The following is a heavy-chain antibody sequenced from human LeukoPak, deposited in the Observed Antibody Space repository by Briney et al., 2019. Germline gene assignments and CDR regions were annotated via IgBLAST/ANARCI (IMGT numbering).Heavy chain of an antibody. Sequence: ASVKVSCKASGYTFTGYYMHWVRQAPGQGLEWMGRINPNSGGTNYAQKFQGRVTMTRDTSISTAYMELSRLRSDDTAVYYCAHRYCSGGSCYSGYYYGMDVWGQGTTVTVSS. CDR3: AHRYCSGGSCYSGYYYGMDV. CDR2: INPNSGGT. CDR1: GYTFTGYY. D-gene: IGHD2-15*01. J-gene: IGHJ6*02. V-gene: IGHV1-2*06.